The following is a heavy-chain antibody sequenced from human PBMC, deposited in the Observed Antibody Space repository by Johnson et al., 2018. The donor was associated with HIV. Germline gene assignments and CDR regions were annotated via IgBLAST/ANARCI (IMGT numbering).Heavy chain of an antibody. CDR2: IYSGGST. D-gene: IGHD3/OR15-3a*01. CDR3: TTLSDFPDI. CDR1: GFTVSSNY. Sequence: VQLVESGGGLVQPGGSLRLSCAASGFTVSSNYMSWVRQAPGKGLEWVSVIYSGGSTYYADSVKGRFTISRDNSKNTLYLQMNSLKTEDTAVYYCTTLSDFPDIWGQGTMVTVSS. J-gene: IGHJ3*02. V-gene: IGHV3-66*01.